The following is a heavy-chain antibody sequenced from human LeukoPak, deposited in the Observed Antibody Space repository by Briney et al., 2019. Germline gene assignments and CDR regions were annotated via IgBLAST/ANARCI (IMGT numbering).Heavy chain of an antibody. V-gene: IGHV3-23*01. CDR1: GFTFSTYA. Sequence: GGSLRLSCAASGFTFSTYAMNWVRQASGKGLEWVSTISGSGGSTYYADSVKGRFTISRDSSKNTLYLQMNSLRAEDTAVYFCARASLSEIIAAEAFFDSWGQGTLVTVSS. D-gene: IGHD6-13*01. J-gene: IGHJ4*02. CDR2: ISGSGGST. CDR3: ARASLSEIIAAEAFFDS.